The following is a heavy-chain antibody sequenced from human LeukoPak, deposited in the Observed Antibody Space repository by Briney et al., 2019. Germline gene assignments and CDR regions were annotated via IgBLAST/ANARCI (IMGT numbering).Heavy chain of an antibody. CDR3: AKASAMIVVVSKHFDY. Sequence: PGRSLRLSCAASGFTFSSYAMHWVRQAPDKGLEWVAVISYDGSNKYYADSVKGRFIISRDNSKNTLYLQMNSLRAEDTAVYYCAKASAMIVVVSKHFDYWGQGTLVTVSS. V-gene: IGHV3-30*04. CDR1: GFTFSSYA. J-gene: IGHJ4*02. CDR2: ISYDGSNK. D-gene: IGHD3-22*01.